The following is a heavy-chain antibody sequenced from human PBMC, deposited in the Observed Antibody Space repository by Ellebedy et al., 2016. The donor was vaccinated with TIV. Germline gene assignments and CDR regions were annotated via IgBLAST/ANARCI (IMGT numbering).Heavy chain of an antibody. Sequence: SETLSPTXAAYGGSSSGYYWSWIRQPPGKGLEWIGEINHSGSTNYNPSLKSRVTISADTSKNQFSLKLSTVSAADTALYYCATGTVALQPRQYFDSWGQGTLVTVSS. D-gene: IGHD6-19*01. CDR3: ATGTVALQPRQYFDS. V-gene: IGHV4-34*01. CDR1: GGSSSGYY. J-gene: IGHJ4*02. CDR2: INHSGST.